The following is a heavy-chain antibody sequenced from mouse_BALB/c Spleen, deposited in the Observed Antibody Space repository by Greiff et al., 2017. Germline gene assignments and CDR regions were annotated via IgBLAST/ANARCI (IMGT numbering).Heavy chain of an antibody. CDR1: GFAFSSYD. CDR3: ARDGYYPYYAMDY. V-gene: IGHV5-12-1*01. D-gene: IGHD2-3*01. Sequence: EVMLVESGGGLVKPGGSLKLSCAASGFAFSSYDMSWVRQTPEKRLEWVAYISSGGGSTYYPDTVKGRFTISRDNAKNTLYLQMSSLKSEDTAMYYCARDGYYPYYAMDYWGQGTSVTVSS. CDR2: ISSGGGST. J-gene: IGHJ4*01.